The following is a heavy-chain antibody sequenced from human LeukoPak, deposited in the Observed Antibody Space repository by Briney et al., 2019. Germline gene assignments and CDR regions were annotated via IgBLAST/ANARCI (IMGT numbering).Heavy chain of an antibody. V-gene: IGHV5-10-1*01. Sequence: GASLRISCKGSGYSITSYWITWVRQMAGKGLEWMGRIDPSDSYNNYSPSFQGHVTISADESISTAYLQWSSLKASDTAMYYCARQVTYDGFDIWGQGRMVTVFS. J-gene: IGHJ3*02. CDR2: IDPSDSYN. CDR3: ARQVTYDGFDI. D-gene: IGHD2-21*02. CDR1: GYSITSYW.